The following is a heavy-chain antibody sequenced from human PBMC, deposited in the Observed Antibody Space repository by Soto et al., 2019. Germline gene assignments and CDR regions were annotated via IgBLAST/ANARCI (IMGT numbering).Heavy chain of an antibody. CDR1: GFTFITYA. D-gene: IGHD4-17*01. CDR2: INAGGST. CDR3: AKDLKVTTWGYFDS. J-gene: IGHJ4*02. Sequence: GGSLRLSCAASGFTFITYAMSWFRQAPGKGLEWVSAINAGGSTYYTDSVKGRYTISRDISENTLYLQMNSLRAEDTAIYYCAKDLKVTTWGYFDSWGQGTLVTVSS. V-gene: IGHV3-23*01.